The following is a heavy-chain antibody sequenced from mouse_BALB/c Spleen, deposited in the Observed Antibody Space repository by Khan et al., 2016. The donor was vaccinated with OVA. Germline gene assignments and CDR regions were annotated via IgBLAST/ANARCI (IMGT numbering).Heavy chain of an antibody. CDR1: GYTFTDYS. J-gene: IGHJ1*01. CDR3: AGRRHWYFDV. V-gene: IGHV9-2-1*01. CDR2: INTETGEP. Sequence: QIQLVQSGPELKKPGETVKISCKASGYTFTDYSMNWVKQAPGKGLKWMGWINTETGEPTYADDFKGRFAFSLETSASTAYLQINNLKNEDTATYFGAGRRHWYFDVWGAGTTVTVSS.